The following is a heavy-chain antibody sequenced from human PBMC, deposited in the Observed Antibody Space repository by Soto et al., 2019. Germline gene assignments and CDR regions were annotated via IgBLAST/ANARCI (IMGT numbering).Heavy chain of an antibody. J-gene: IGHJ6*03. CDR3: ARGGCSSTSCYFGDYYYYYMDV. V-gene: IGHV1-2*04. CDR2: INPNSGGT. D-gene: IGHD2-2*01. CDR1: GYTFTGYY. Sequence: ASVKVSCKASGYTFTGYYMHWVRQAPGQGLEWMGWINPNSGGTNYAQKFQGWVTMTRDTSISTAYMELSRLRSDDTAVYYCARGGCSSTSCYFGDYYYYYMDVWGKGTTVTVSS.